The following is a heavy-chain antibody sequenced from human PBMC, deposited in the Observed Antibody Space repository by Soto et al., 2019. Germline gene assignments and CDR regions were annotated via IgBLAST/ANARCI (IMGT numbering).Heavy chain of an antibody. V-gene: IGHV3-30-3*01. J-gene: IGHJ6*02. D-gene: IGHD6-19*01. CDR1: GFTFSSYA. Sequence: QEQLVESGGGVVQPGRSLRLSCAASGFTFSSYAMHWVRQAPGKGLEWVAVISYDGSNKYYADSVKGRFTISRDNSKNTLYLQMNSLRAEDTAVYYCARASSSGRRHYYYGMDVWGQGTTVTVSS. CDR3: ARASSSGRRHYYYGMDV. CDR2: ISYDGSNK.